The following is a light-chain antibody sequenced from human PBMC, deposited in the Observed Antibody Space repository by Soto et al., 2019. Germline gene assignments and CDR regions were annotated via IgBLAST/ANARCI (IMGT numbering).Light chain of an antibody. Sequence: QSALTQPPSASGSPGQSVTISCTGTSTDVGGYNYVSWYQQHPGKVPKLVIFEVNKRPSGVPDRFSGSKSGNTASLTVSGLHPEDEADYYCASYAGGNNVFGTGTKLTVL. CDR2: EVN. CDR3: ASYAGGNNV. V-gene: IGLV2-8*01. J-gene: IGLJ1*01. CDR1: STDVGGYNY.